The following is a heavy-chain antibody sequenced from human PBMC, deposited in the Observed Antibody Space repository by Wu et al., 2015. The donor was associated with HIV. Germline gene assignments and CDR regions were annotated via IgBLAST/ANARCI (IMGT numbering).Heavy chain of an antibody. CDR1: GGTFSNHA. CDR3: ARPSYYYDSSGYTIQMSFDI. J-gene: IGHJ3*02. V-gene: IGHV1-69*12. D-gene: IGHD3-22*01. CDR2: TIPVFGTA. Sequence: QVQLVQSGAEVKKPGSSVKVSCKASGGTFSNHAVSWVRQAPGQGLEWMAGTIPVFGTANYAQKFQGRVTMTADESTSTAYMELSSLRSEDTAVYYCARPSYYYDSSGYTIQMSFDIVGQGTMVTVSS.